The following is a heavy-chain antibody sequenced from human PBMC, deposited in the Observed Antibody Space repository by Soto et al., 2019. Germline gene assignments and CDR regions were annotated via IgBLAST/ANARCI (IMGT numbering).Heavy chain of an antibody. J-gene: IGHJ4*02. D-gene: IGHD3-10*01. CDR2: ISGSGGST. CDR1: RFTFSRYA. Sequence: EGQLLESGGGLVQPGGSLRLYCAASRFTFSRYAMSWVRQAPGKGLEWVSAISGSGGSTYYADSVKGRFTISRDNSKNTLYLQMNSLRAEDTAVYYCANGVRGVQASDWGQGTLVTVSS. CDR3: ANGVRGVQASD. V-gene: IGHV3-23*01.